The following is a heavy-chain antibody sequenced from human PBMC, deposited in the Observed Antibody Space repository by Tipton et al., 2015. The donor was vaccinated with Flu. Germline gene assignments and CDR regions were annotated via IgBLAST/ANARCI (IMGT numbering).Heavy chain of an antibody. CDR3: VTASNVHCSSTSCYVPEH. J-gene: IGHJ1*01. Sequence: SLRLSCAASGFSFSRYAMMWVRQAPGKGLEWVAAIWHDGSNKYYADSVQGRFTISRDNSKNTLFLQMNSLRAEDTAVYYCVTASNVHCSSTSCYVPEHWGQGTLVTVSS. CDR1: GFSFSRYA. CDR2: IWHDGSNK. D-gene: IGHD2-2*01. V-gene: IGHV3-33*08.